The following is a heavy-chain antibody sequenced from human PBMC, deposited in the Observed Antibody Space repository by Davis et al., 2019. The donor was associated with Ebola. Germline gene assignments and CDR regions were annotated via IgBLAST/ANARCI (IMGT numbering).Heavy chain of an antibody. J-gene: IGHJ5*02. D-gene: IGHD2-21*02. Sequence: KVSCKGSGYSFTSYWIGWVRQMPGKGLKWMGIIYPGDSDTRYSPSFQGQVTISADKSISTAYLQWSSLKASDAAMYYCARQLAYCGGDCYFNWFDPWGQGTLVTVSS. CDR2: IYPGDSDT. V-gene: IGHV5-51*01. CDR3: ARQLAYCGGDCYFNWFDP. CDR1: GYSFTSYW.